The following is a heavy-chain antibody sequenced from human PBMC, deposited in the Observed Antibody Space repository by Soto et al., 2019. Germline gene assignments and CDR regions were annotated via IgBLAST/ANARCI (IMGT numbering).Heavy chain of an antibody. V-gene: IGHV4-59*08. J-gene: IGHJ4*02. D-gene: IGHD7-27*01. Sequence: QVHLQESGPGLVKPSETLSLTCTVSGDSISTDYWSWIRQSPGKGLEWIGFIYYGGSTNYNPSLKRRVTISVDTPTNQFSLKLSSVTAADTAVHYCAKNWNWGSLVHWGQGTLVTVSS. CDR1: GDSISTDY. CDR3: AKNWNWGSLVH. CDR2: IYYGGST.